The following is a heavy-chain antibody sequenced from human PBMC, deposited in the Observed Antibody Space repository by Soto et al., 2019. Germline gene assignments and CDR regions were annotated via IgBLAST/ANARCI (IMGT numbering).Heavy chain of an antibody. D-gene: IGHD3-3*01. CDR2: IKPGGSDL. Sequence: GESLKISCKGAGYRLDGAWIGWVRQMPGKGLEWMGIIKPGGSDLRYSPSFRGQVTISADAAVNTAFLQWNSLKASDTAVYYCARAPNPYDDYYYYYGMDVWGQGTTVTVSS. V-gene: IGHV5-51*01. J-gene: IGHJ6*02. CDR1: GYRLDGAW. CDR3: ARAPNPYDDYYYYYGMDV.